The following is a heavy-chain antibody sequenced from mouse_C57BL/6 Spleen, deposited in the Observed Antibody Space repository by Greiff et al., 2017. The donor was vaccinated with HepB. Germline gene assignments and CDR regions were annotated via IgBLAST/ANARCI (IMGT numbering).Heavy chain of an antibody. D-gene: IGHD1-1*01. CDR1: GYSFTGYY. CDR2: INPSTGGT. V-gene: IGHV1-42*01. CDR3: ARYLYYYGSSYVYFDY. Sequence: EVQLQQSGPELVKPGASVKISCKASGYSFTGYYMNWVKQSPEKSLEWIGEINPSTGGTTYNQKFKAKATLTVDKSSSTAYMQLKSLTSEDSAVYYCARYLYYYGSSYVYFDYWGQGTTLTVSS. J-gene: IGHJ2*01.